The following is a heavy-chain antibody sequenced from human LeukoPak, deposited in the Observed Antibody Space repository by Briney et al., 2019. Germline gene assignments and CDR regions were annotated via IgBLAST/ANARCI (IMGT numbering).Heavy chain of an antibody. V-gene: IGHV4-31*03. CDR3: ASHKYCGGDCYHDAFDI. CDR1: GGSISSGGYY. D-gene: IGHD2-21*02. J-gene: IGHJ3*02. CDR2: IYYSGST. Sequence: SETLSLTCTVSGGSISSGGYYWIWIRQHPGKGLEWIGYIYYSGSTYYNPSLKSRVTISVDTSKNQFSLKLSSVTAADTAVYYCASHKYCGGDCYHDAFDIWGQGTMVTVSS.